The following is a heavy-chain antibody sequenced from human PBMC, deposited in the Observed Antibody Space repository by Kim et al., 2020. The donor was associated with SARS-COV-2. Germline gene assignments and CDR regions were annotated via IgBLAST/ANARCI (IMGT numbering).Heavy chain of an antibody. D-gene: IGHD4-4*01. V-gene: IGHV3-21*01. CDR2: IISSSSYI. J-gene: IGHJ4*02. CDR1: GFTFSSYT. CDR3: ARAYSNYEWSSFDY. Sequence: GGSLRLSCSASGFTFSSYTMNWVRQAPGKGLEWVSSIISSSSYIYYADSVKGRFTISRDNAKNSLYLQMNSLRAEDTAVYYCARAYSNYEWSSFDYWGQGTLLTVSS.